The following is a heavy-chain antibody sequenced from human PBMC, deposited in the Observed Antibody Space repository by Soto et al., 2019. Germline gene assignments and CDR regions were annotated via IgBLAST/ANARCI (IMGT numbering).Heavy chain of an antibody. V-gene: IGHV4-31*03. CDR2: IYYSRST. Sequence: QVQLQESGPGLVKPSQTLFLTCTVSGGSISSGGYYWSWIRQHPGKGLEWIGYIYYSRSTYYNPSLKSRVTISVDTSKNQFSLKLSSVTGADTAVYYGARDRGDHLLDYWGQGSRVTVSS. CDR3: ARDRGDHLLDY. D-gene: IGHD3-10*01. CDR1: GGSISSGGYY. J-gene: IGHJ4*02.